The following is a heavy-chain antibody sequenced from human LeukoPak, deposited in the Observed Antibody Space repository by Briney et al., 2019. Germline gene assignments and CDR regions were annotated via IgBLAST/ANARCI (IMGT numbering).Heavy chain of an antibody. CDR2: IKGDESAR. CDR1: GFTFSTYW. CDR3: ARDVVGSLDY. J-gene: IGHJ4*02. Sequence: SGGSLRLSCAASGFTFSTYWMVWVRQAPGKGLEWVANIKGDESARHQADSVKGRFTISRDNAQNSVYLQMTSLRGEDTAVYYCARDVVGSLDYWGQGTLVTVSS. V-gene: IGHV3-7*01. D-gene: IGHD1-26*01.